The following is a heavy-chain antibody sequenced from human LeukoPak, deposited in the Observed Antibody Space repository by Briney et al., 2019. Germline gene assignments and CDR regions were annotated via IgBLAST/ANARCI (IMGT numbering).Heavy chain of an antibody. D-gene: IGHD2-15*01. Sequence: PSETLSLTCTVSGGSISSGGYYWSWIRQHPGKGLEWIGHIYYSGSTYYNPSLKSRVTISVDTSKNQFSLKLSSVTAADTAVYYCARDRMVDYYYYGMDVWGQGTTVTVSS. J-gene: IGHJ6*02. V-gene: IGHV4-31*03. CDR2: IYYSGST. CDR3: ARDRMVDYYYYGMDV. CDR1: GGSISSGGYY.